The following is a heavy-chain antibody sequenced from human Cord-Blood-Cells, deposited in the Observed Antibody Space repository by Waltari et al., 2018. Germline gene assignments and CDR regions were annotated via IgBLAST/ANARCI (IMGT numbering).Heavy chain of an antibody. CDR1: GGTFSSYA. Sequence: QVQLVQSGAEVKKPGSSVKVSCKASGGTFSSYAISWVRQAPGQGLEWMGGIVPIFGTANYAQKFQGRVTITADKSTSTAYMELSSLRSEDTAVYYCARGGRYCSGGSCYLDYWGQGTLVTVSS. CDR3: ARGGRYCSGGSCYLDY. CDR2: IVPIFGTA. D-gene: IGHD2-15*01. V-gene: IGHV1-69*06. J-gene: IGHJ4*02.